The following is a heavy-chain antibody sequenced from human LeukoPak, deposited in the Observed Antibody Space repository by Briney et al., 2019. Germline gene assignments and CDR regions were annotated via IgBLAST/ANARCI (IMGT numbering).Heavy chain of an antibody. V-gene: IGHV3-48*01. J-gene: IGHJ5*02. D-gene: IGHD2-8*01. CDR3: ATGNLGVSFDP. Sequence: PGGSLRLSCAASGFTFSSYSMDWVRQAPGKGLEWVSYISSSSSTICYADSVKGRFTISRDNAKNSLYLQMNSLRAEDTAVYYCATGNLGVSFDPWGQGTLVTVSS. CDR2: ISSSSSTI. CDR1: GFTFSSYS.